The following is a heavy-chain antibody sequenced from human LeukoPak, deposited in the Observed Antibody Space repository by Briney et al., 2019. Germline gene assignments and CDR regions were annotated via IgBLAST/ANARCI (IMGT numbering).Heavy chain of an antibody. CDR1: GFTFRSYD. CDR3: AKDLHANYPRRGFDY. V-gene: IGHV3-23*01. Sequence: GGSLRLSCAVSGFTFRSYDMSWVRQALGKGLEWVSVISGSGATTYYADSVKGRFTISRDNSKNALYLHMNTLRAEDTAVYYCAKDLHANYPRRGFDYWGQGTLDTFSS. D-gene: IGHD4/OR15-4a*01. J-gene: IGHJ4*02. CDR2: ISGSGATT.